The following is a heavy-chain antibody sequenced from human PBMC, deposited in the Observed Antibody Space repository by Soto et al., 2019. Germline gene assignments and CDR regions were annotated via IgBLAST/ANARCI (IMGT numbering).Heavy chain of an antibody. Sequence: GGSLRLSCAASGFTFSSYWMHWVRQAPGKWLVWVSRINSDGSSTSYADSVKGRFTISRDNAKNTLYLQMNSLRADYTAVYYCEGAQDTAMVDYWGQGTLVTVSS. CDR2: INSDGSST. D-gene: IGHD5-18*01. V-gene: IGHV3-74*01. J-gene: IGHJ4*02. CDR3: EGAQDTAMVDY. CDR1: GFTFSSYW.